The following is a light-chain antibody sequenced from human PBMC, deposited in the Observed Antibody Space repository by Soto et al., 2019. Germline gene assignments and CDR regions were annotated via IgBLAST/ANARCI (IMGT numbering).Light chain of an antibody. CDR3: QIWGTGTYVV. J-gene: IGLJ2*01. V-gene: IGLV4-69*01. Sequence: QLVLTQSPSASASLGASVKLTCTLSSGHSSYAIAWHQQQPEKGPRYLMKLNSDGSHSKGDWIPDRFSGSSSGAERYLTISSLQSEDEADYYCQIWGTGTYVVFGGGTKRTVL. CDR1: SGHSSYA. CDR2: LNSDGSH.